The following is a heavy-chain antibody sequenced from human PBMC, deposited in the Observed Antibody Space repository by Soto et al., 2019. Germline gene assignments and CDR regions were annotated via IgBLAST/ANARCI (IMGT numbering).Heavy chain of an antibody. V-gene: IGHV1-69*13. CDR3: ARDSGYYPRYYYYMDV. J-gene: IGHJ6*03. D-gene: IGHD3-22*01. CDR2: IIPIFGTA. Sequence: SVKVSCKASGGTFSIYAIIWVRQAPGQGLEWMGGIIPIFGTANYAQKFQGRVTITADESTSTAYMELSSLRSEDTAVYYCARDSGYYPRYYYYMDVWGKGTTVTVSS. CDR1: GGTFSIYA.